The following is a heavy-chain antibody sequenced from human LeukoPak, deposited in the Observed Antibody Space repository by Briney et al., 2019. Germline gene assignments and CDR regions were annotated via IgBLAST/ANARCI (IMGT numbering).Heavy chain of an antibody. CDR2: LYYSGST. Sequence: SETLSLTCTVSGGSISSSSYYWGWIRQPPGKGLEWIGSLYYSGSTYYNPSLKSRVTISVDTSKNQFSLKLSSVTAADTAVYYCARSAYSSSPRAAFDIWGQGTMVTVSS. J-gene: IGHJ3*02. CDR3: ARSAYSSSPRAAFDI. V-gene: IGHV4-39*01. CDR1: GGSISSSSYY. D-gene: IGHD6-13*01.